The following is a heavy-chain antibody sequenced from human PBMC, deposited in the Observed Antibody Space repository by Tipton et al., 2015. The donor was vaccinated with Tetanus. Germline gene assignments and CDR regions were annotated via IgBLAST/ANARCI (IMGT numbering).Heavy chain of an antibody. CDR3: ARDPGGGGATKLSEPLFDY. CDR1: GFTFSSYW. J-gene: IGHJ4*02. Sequence: SLRLSCAASGFTFSSYWMSWVRQAPGKALEWVANIKQDGSEKYYVDSVKSRFTISRDNAKNPLYLQMNSLRAEDTAGYYCARDPGGGGATKLSEPLFDYWGQGTPVTVSS. D-gene: IGHD1-26*01. CDR2: IKQDGSEK. V-gene: IGHV3-7*01.